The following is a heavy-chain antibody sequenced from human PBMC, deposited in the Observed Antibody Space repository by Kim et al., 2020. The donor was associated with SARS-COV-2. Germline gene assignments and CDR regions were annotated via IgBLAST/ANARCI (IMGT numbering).Heavy chain of an antibody. D-gene: IGHD3-10*01. CDR2: INHSGST. J-gene: IGHJ4*02. CDR3: ARGWGVRGVNTLHFDY. V-gene: IGHV4-34*01. Sequence: SETLSLTCAVYGGSFSGYYWSWIRQPPGKGLEWIGEINHSGSTNYNPSLKSRVTISVDTSKNQFSLKLSSVTAADTAVYYCARGWGVRGVNTLHFDYWGQGTLVTVSS. CDR1: GGSFSGYY.